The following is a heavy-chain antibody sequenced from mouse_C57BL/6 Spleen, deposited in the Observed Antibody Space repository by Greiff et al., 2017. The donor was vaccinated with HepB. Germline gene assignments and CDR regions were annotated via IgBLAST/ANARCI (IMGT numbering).Heavy chain of an antibody. D-gene: IGHD2-4*01. CDR2: INPSSGYT. CDR3: ARSNYDYVDYYAMDY. V-gene: IGHV1-4*01. Sequence: VQLQQSGAELARPGASVKMSCKASGYTFTSYTMHWVNQRPGQGLEWIGYINPSSGYTKYNQKFKDKATLTADKSSSTAYMQLSSLTSEDSAVYYCARSNYDYVDYYAMDYWGQGTSVTVSS. CDR1: GYTFTSYT. J-gene: IGHJ4*01.